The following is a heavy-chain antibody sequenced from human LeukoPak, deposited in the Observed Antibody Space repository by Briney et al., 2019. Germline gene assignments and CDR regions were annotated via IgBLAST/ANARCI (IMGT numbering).Heavy chain of an antibody. D-gene: IGHD3-10*01. Sequence: GGSLRLSCAASGFTFSTFAMHWVRLSPGKGLEWVSCISSSSSYIYYADSAKGRFTISRDNAKNSLDLQMNSLRVEDTAVYYCVRDRHYIGNREVRFPYWGQGTLVTVSS. J-gene: IGHJ4*02. V-gene: IGHV3-21*06. CDR1: GFTFSTFA. CDR2: ISSSSSYI. CDR3: VRDRHYIGNREVRFPY.